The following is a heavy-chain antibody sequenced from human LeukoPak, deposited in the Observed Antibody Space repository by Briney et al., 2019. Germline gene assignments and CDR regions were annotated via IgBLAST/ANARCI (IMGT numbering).Heavy chain of an antibody. Sequence: GASVKVSCKASGYTFTGYYMHWVRQAPGQGLEWMGWINPNSSGTNYAQKFQGRVTMTRDTSISTAYMELSRLRSDDTAVYYCARGKKTPKGAGVAVAGPPGNIGPFDYWGQGTLVTVSS. CDR2: INPNSSGT. CDR1: GYTFTGYY. V-gene: IGHV1-2*02. J-gene: IGHJ4*02. CDR3: ARGKKTPKGAGVAVAGPPGNIGPFDY. D-gene: IGHD6-19*01.